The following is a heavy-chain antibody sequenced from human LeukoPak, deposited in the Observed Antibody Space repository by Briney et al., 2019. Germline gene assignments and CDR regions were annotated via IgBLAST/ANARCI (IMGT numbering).Heavy chain of an antibody. CDR1: GFTFSTFA. V-gene: IGHV3-23*01. CDR2: IFPSGGEI. CDR3: AKDFVGTGNFRGGDY. J-gene: IGHJ4*02. D-gene: IGHD1-1*01. Sequence: GGSLRLSCAASGFTFSTFAMIWVRQPPGKGLEWVSSIFPSGGEIHYADSVRGRFTISRDNSKNILYLQMNSLRAEDTALCYCAKDFVGTGNFRGGDYWGQGTLVTVSS.